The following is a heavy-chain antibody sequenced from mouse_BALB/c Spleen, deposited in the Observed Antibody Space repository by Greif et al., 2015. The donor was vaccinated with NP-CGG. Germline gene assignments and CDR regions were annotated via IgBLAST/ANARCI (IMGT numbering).Heavy chain of an antibody. D-gene: IGHD2-14*01. CDR2: INSDGGST. CDR3: ARQGYDGAMDY. CDR1: EYEFPSHD. V-gene: IGHV5-2*01. J-gene: IGHJ4*01. Sequence: EVKVVESGGGLVQPGESLKLSCESNEYEFPSHDMSWVRKTPEKRLELVAAINSDGGSTYYPDTMERRFIISRDNTKKTLYLQMSSLRPEDTALYYCARQGYDGAMDYWGQGTSVTVSS.